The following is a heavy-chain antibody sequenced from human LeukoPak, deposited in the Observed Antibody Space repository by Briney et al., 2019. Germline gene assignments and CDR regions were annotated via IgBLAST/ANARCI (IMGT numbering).Heavy chain of an antibody. D-gene: IGHD5-18*01. Sequence: SETLSLTCTVSGGSISSSSSYWGWIRQPPGTGLEWIGTTYNSWRNYYNPSLKSRVTISGDTSKNQFSLKVTSVTAADTAVYYCARFSGYIYGYDYWGQGTLVTVSS. J-gene: IGHJ4*02. CDR2: TYNSWRN. V-gene: IGHV4-39*01. CDR1: GGSISSSSSY. CDR3: ARFSGYIYGYDY.